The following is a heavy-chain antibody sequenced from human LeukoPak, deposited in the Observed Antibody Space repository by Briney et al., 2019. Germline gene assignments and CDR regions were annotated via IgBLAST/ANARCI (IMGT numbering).Heavy chain of an antibody. J-gene: IGHJ5*02. V-gene: IGHV4-59*01. CDR3: ARVTAMVSYNWFDP. Sequence: PSETLSLTCTVSGGSISSYYWSWIRQPPGKGLEWIGYIYYSGSTNYNPSLKSRVTISVDTSKHQFSLKLSSVTAADTAVYYCARVTAMVSYNWFDPWGQGTLVTVSS. CDR2: IYYSGST. D-gene: IGHD2-2*01. CDR1: GGSISSYY.